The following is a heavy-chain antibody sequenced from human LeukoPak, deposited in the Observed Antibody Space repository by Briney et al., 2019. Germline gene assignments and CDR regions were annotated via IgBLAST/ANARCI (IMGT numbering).Heavy chain of an antibody. D-gene: IGHD5-12*01. Sequence: PSETLSLTCTVSGGSLSSYYWRWIRQPPGKGLEWIGYIYYSGSTNYNPSLKSRVTISVDTSKNQFSLKLSSVNAAGTAVYYCARDQTITPLDIWGQGTMVTVSS. CDR1: GGSLSSYY. J-gene: IGHJ3*02. V-gene: IGHV4-59*01. CDR3: ARDQTITPLDI. CDR2: IYYSGST.